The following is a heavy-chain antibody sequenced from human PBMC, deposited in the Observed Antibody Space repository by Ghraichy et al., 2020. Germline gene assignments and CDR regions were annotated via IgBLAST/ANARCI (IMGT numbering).Heavy chain of an antibody. V-gene: IGHV3-30*02. Sequence: GESLNISCAASGFTFSSYGMHWVRQAPGKGLEWVAFIRYDGSNKYYADSVKGRFTISRDNSKNTLYLQMNSLRAEDTAVYYCAKEDVDTAMAIDPWGQGTLVTVSS. CDR1: GFTFSSYG. D-gene: IGHD5-18*01. CDR2: IRYDGSNK. J-gene: IGHJ5*02. CDR3: AKEDVDTAMAIDP.